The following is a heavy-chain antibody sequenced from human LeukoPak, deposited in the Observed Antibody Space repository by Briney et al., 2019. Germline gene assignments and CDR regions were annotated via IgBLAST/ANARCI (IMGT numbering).Heavy chain of an antibody. J-gene: IGHJ4*02. D-gene: IGHD3-22*01. CDR3: ARGPYYYDSSGNFDY. V-gene: IGHV4-39*07. Sequence: PSETLSLTCTVPGGSISSSPYYWGWIRQPPGKGLEWIGSIYYSGTTHYSPSLESRVTISVDTSKNQFSLKLASVTAADTAVYYCARGPYYYDSSGNFDYWGQGTLVTVSS. CDR2: IYYSGTT. CDR1: GGSISSSPYY.